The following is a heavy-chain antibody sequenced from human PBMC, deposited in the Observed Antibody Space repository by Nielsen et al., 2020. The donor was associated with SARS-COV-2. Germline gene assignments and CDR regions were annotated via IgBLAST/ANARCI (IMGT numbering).Heavy chain of an antibody. CDR3: ATYSTPFDY. CDR1: GFTFSSYA. CDR2: ISYDGSNK. V-gene: IGHV3-30-3*01. D-gene: IGHD5-18*01. J-gene: IGHJ4*02. Sequence: GESLKISCAASGFTFSSYAMHWVRQAPGKGLEWVAVISYDGSNKYYADSVKGRFTISRDNSKNTLYLQMNSLRAEDTAVYYCATYSTPFDYWGQETLVTVSS.